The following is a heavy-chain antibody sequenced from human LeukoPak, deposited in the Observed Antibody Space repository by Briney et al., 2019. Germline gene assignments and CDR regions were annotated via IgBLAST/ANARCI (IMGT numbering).Heavy chain of an antibody. J-gene: IGHJ6*02. V-gene: IGHV4-34*01. CDR2: INHSGST. D-gene: IGHD6-13*01. Sequence: SETLSLTCAVYGGSFSGYYWSWLRQPPGKGLEWVGEINHSGSTNYNPSLKSRVTISVDTSKNQFSLKLSSVTAADTAVYYCARGSSSWYPWYYYYGMDVWGQGTTVTVSS. CDR3: ARGSSSWYPWYYYYGMDV. CDR1: GGSFSGYY.